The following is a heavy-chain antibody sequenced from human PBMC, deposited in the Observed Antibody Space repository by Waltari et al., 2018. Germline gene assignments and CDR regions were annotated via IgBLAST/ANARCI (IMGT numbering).Heavy chain of an antibody. J-gene: IGHJ4*02. V-gene: IGHV1-69*01. D-gene: IGHD3-16*01. CDR3: ARDMRGAYLFPAPFDF. Sequence: QVQLVQSGAEVKKPGSSVKVSCKASGDTFTRYGINWVRQALGQGLEWMGGITPASTALIYAQSFQGRVTITADESTTTAYIEVSSLRSEDTAMYYCARDMRGAYLFPAPFDFWGQGTLVIVSS. CDR2: ITPASTAL. CDR1: GDTFTRYG.